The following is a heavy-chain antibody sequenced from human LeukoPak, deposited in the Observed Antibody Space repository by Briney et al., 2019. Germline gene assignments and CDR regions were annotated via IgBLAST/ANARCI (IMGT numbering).Heavy chain of an antibody. CDR2: FDPEDGET. CDR1: GYTLTELS. D-gene: IGHD5-18*01. CDR3: ARPATRGYSYGYGY. Sequence: ASVKVSCKVSGYTLTELSMHWVRQAPGKGLEWMGGFDPEDGETIYAQKFQGRVTMTRDTSISTVYMELSRLRSDDTAVYYCARPATRGYSYGYGYWGQGTLVTVSS. V-gene: IGHV1-24*01. J-gene: IGHJ4*02.